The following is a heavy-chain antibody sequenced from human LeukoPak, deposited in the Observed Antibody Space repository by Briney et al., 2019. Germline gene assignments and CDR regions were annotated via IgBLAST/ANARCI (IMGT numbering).Heavy chain of an antibody. CDR3: ARSYYDILTGYYHFDY. J-gene: IGHJ4*02. D-gene: IGHD3-9*01. Sequence: SETLSLTCAVSGGSISSSNWWSWVRQPPGKGLEWIGEIYHSGSTNYNPSLKSRVTISVDKSKNQFSLKLSSVTAADTAVYYCARSYYDILTGYYHFDYWGQGTLVTVSS. CDR2: IYHSGST. V-gene: IGHV4-4*02. CDR1: GGSISSSNW.